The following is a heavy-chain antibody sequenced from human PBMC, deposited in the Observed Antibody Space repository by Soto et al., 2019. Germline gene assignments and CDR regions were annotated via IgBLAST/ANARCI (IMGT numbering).Heavy chain of an antibody. J-gene: IGHJ6*02. D-gene: IGHD3-3*01. CDR1: GFTFSSYS. V-gene: IGHV3-48*01. CDR2: ISSSSSTI. Sequence: PGGSLRLSCAASGFTFSSYSMNWVRQAPGKGLEWVSYISSSSSTIYYADSVKGRFTISRDNAKNTLYLQMNSLRAEDTAVYYCATDTIFGVVTRNSYYYYGMDVWGQGTTVTVSS. CDR3: ATDTIFGVVTRNSYYYYGMDV.